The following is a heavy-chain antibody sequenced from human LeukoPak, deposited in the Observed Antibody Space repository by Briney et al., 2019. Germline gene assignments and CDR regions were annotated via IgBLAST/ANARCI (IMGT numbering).Heavy chain of an antibody. CDR2: ISSSSSYI. V-gene: IGHV3-21*01. CDR3: ARDGWGRYDSSGYYEVGAFDI. J-gene: IGHJ3*02. Sequence: GGSLRLSCAASGFTFSSYSMNWVRQAPGKGLEWVSSISSSSSYIYYADSVKGRFTISRDNAKNSLYLQMNSLRAEDTAVYYCARDGWGRYDSSGYYEVGAFDIWGQGTMVTVSS. D-gene: IGHD3-22*01. CDR1: GFTFSSYS.